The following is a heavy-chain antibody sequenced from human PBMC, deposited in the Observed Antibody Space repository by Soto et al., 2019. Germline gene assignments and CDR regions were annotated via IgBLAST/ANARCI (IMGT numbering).Heavy chain of an antibody. CDR2: INSDGSST. V-gene: IGHV3-74*01. J-gene: IGHJ6*02. Sequence: GGSLRLSCAASGFTFSSYWMHWVRQAPGKGLVWVSRINSDGSSTSYADSVKGRFTISRDNAKNTLYLQMNSLRAEDTAVYYCAKRRGYDFWSGYYSSPYYYYCMDVWGQGTTVTVSS. CDR1: GFTFSSYW. CDR3: AKRRGYDFWSGYYSSPYYYYCMDV. D-gene: IGHD3-3*01.